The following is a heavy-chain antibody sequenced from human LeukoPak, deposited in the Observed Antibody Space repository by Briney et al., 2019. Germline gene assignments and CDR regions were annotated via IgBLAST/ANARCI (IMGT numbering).Heavy chain of an antibody. CDR3: ARVVALTGTPVYYMDV. CDR1: GYTFTGHY. V-gene: IGHV1-2*02. D-gene: IGHD6-19*01. J-gene: IGHJ6*03. CDR2: INPNSGGT. Sequence: ASVKVSCKASGYTFTGHYMHWVRQAPGQGLEWMGWINPNSGGTNYAQKFQGRATMTRDTSISTAYMELNRLRSDDTAVYYCARVVALTGTPVYYMDVWGKGTTVTVSS.